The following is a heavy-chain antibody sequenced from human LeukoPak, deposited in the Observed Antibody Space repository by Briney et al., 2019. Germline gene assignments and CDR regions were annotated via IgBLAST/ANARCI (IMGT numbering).Heavy chain of an antibody. CDR1: GFTVSINY. Sequence: GGSLRLSCAASGFTVSINYMSWVRQAPGKGLEWVSVIYSGGSTYYADSVKGRFTISRDNSKNTLYLQMNSLRAEDTAVYYCARDRRAEADGAFDYWGQGTLVTVSS. V-gene: IGHV3-66*01. CDR3: ARDRRAEADGAFDY. CDR2: IYSGGST. J-gene: IGHJ4*02. D-gene: IGHD3-10*01.